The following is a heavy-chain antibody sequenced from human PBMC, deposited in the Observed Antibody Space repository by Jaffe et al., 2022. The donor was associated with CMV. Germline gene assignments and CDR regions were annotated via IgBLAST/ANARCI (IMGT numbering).Heavy chain of an antibody. CDR3: AAQSAVVPAATLAAAGPYYYYYYMDV. CDR2: ISGSGGST. J-gene: IGHJ6*03. D-gene: IGHD2-2*01. Sequence: EVQLVESGGGLVQPGGSLRLSCAASGFTFSSYAMSWVRQAPGKGLEWVSAISGSGGSTYYADSVKGRFTISRDNSKNTLYLQMNSLRAEDTAVYYCAAQSAVVPAATLAAAGPYYYYYYMDVWGKGTTVTVSS. CDR1: GFTFSSYA. V-gene: IGHV3-23*04.